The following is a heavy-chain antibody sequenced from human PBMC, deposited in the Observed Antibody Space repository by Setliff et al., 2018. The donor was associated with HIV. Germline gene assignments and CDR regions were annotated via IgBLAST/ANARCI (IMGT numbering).Heavy chain of an antibody. Sequence: SETLSLTCTVSGGSISSTYWSWIRQPPGKGLEWIGYIYYTGTTDYSPSFKSRVTISLDTSKNQFSLKLSSVTAADTAVYYCARGKDDYSPLEWYFDLWGRGTLVTVSS. CDR1: GGSISSTY. CDR3: ARGKDDYSPLEWYFDL. V-gene: IGHV4-59*12. D-gene: IGHD4-4*01. J-gene: IGHJ2*01. CDR2: IYYTGTT.